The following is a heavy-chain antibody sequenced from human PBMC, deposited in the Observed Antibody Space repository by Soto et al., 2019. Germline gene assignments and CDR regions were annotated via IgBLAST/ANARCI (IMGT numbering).Heavy chain of an antibody. V-gene: IGHV3-30*03. J-gene: IGHJ4*02. CDR3: AAGKVRLEYYFDY. CDR2: ISYDGSNK. CDR1: GFAFSIYG. Sequence: QVQLVESGGGVVQPGRSLRLSCAASGFAFSIYGMHWVRQAPGKGLEWVAVISYDGSNKYYADSVKGRFTISRDNSKNTMGLEMNRLRAEDTAVYYCAAGKVRLEYYFDYWGQGTLVTVSS. D-gene: IGHD3-10*01.